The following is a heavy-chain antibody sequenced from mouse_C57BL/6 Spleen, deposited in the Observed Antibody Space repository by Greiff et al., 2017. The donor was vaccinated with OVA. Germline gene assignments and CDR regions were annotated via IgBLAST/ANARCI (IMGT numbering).Heavy chain of an antibody. CDR1: GYTFTDYY. CDR3: AREDTHWYFDV. Sequence: QVQLQQSGSELVKPGTSVKISCKASGYTFTDYYINWVKQRPGQGLEWIGKIGPGSGSTYYNEKFKGRAALTADKSSSTAYMQLSSLTSEDSAVYFCAREDTHWYFDVWGTGPTVTVSS. CDR2: IGPGSGST. V-gene: IGHV1-77*01. J-gene: IGHJ1*03.